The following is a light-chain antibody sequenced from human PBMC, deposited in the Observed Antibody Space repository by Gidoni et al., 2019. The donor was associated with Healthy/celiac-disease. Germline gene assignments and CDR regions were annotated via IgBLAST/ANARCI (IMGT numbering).Light chain of an antibody. V-gene: IGKV3-15*01. Sequence: EIVLMQSPATLYVSPGERATLSCRASQSRSGHLSWFQQKLGQAPRLLIYDATTRATGTPARFSGSLSGTEYTLAITALQSEDVAIYFCQQYRGWPPWTFGQGTKVEVK. CDR2: DAT. J-gene: IGKJ1*01. CDR3: QQYRGWPPWT. CDR1: QSRSGH.